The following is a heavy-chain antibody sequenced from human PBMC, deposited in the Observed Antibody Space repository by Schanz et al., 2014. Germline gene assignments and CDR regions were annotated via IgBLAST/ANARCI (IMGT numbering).Heavy chain of an antibody. J-gene: IGHJ4*02. Sequence: EVQLLESGGGLVQPGGSLRLSCTVSGFTVNNYAMNWVRQAPGRGLEWVSGITRQGTTYYADSVKGWFSISRENSKSILYLQMNSLRAEDTAVYYCAKAGSGWSTAGYYYWGQGTLXAVSS. D-gene: IGHD6-19*01. CDR1: GFTVNNYA. CDR3: AKAGSGWSTAGYYY. V-gene: IGHV3-23*01. CDR2: ITRQGTT.